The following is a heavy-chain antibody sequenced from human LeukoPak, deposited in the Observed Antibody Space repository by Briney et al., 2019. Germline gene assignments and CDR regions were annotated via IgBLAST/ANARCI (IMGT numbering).Heavy chain of an antibody. CDR3: ARESRGWYGGNSGAFDY. Sequence: PSETLSLTCTVSGGSISSYYWSWIRQPPGKGLEWIGYIYYSGSTNYNPSLKSRVTISVDTSKNQFSLKLSSVTAADTAVYYCARESRGWYGGNSGAFDYWGQGTLVTVSS. J-gene: IGHJ4*02. CDR1: GGSISSYY. D-gene: IGHD4-23*01. V-gene: IGHV4-59*01. CDR2: IYYSGST.